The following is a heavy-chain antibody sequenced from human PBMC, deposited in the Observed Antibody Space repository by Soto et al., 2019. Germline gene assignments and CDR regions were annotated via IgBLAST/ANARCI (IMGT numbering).Heavy chain of an antibody. CDR3: AKDCSGASCGFDI. Sequence: QVQLVQSGTEVKKPGASVKVSCKASGYTFGKYGISWVRQAPGQGFEWEGWISVYHGNTVHAQKCRGIVNLTSDTSTSTAYMELGSLKSDDTAIYYCAKDCSGASCGFDIWGQGTLVTVSS. D-gene: IGHD2-15*01. CDR2: ISVYHGNT. V-gene: IGHV1-18*01. J-gene: IGHJ4*02. CDR1: GYTFGKYG.